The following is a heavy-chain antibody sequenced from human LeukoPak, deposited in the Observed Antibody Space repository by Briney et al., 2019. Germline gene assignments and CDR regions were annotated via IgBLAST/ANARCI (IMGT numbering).Heavy chain of an antibody. CDR2: IIPIFGTA. V-gene: IGHV1-69*13. Sequence: ASVKVSCKASGGTFSSYAISWVRQAPGQGLEWMGGIIPIFGTANYAQKFQGRVTITADESTSTAYMELSSLRSEDTAVYYCAREMPPGDYFDYWGQGTLVTVSS. J-gene: IGHJ4*02. CDR1: GGTFSSYA. CDR3: AREMPPGDYFDY. D-gene: IGHD2-2*01.